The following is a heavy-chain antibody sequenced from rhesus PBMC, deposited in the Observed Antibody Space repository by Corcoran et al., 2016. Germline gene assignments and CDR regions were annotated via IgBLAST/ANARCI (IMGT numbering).Heavy chain of an antibody. J-gene: IGHJ6*01. D-gene: IGHD6-31*01. CDR1: CGSLSGYY. V-gene: IGHV4-160*01. Sequence: QVQLQESGPGLVKPSETLSLTCAVSCGSLSGYYWHLIRPSPGKGLEWIGRVYGRGGSTYDNTYRKRRVTSATDASEIQVSLKLNSVTAADTAIYYGAIYSGYGCGLESWGQGVAVTVSS. CDR2: VYGRGGST. CDR3: AIYSGYGCGLES.